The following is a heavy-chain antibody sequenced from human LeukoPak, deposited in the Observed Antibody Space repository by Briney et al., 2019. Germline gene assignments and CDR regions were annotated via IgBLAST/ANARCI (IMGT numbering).Heavy chain of an antibody. CDR2: IYSGGST. CDR1: GFTVSFNY. V-gene: IGHV3-53*01. CDR3: ARAQWRTYSYYYMDV. D-gene: IGHD6-19*01. J-gene: IGHJ6*03. Sequence: GGSLRLSCAASGFTVSFNYMSWVRQAPGKGLEWISVIYSGGSTYYADSVKGRFTISRDDSKNTLYLQMNSLRAEDTAVYYCARAQWRTYSYYYMDVWGKGTTVTVSS.